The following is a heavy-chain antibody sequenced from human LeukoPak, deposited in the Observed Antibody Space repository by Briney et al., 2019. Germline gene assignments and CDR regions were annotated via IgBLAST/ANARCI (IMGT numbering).Heavy chain of an antibody. CDR3: ARRDCTSTTCYAGSYYFDY. Sequence: SETLSLTCSVFGGSISSSSYYWGWIRQPPGKGLEWIGSIYYSGSSYYNPSLKSRVTISVDTSKNQFSLKLTSVTAADTAVYYCARRDCTSTTCYAGSYYFDYWGQGTLITVSS. J-gene: IGHJ4*02. V-gene: IGHV4-39*01. CDR2: IYYSGSS. CDR1: GGSISSSSYY. D-gene: IGHD2-2*01.